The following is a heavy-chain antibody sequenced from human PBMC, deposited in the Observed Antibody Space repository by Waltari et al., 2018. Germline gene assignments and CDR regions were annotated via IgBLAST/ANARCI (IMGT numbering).Heavy chain of an antibody. D-gene: IGHD3-22*01. CDR1: GGPFTSDS. Sequence: QVQLEPSGAEAKKPGSSVRVSCRASGGPFTSDSVNWVRQAPGKGLEWMGRIMPDISETKYAVKFQGRITIAADKSTGTVYMELSSLRSDDTAVYFCAGGDGGYYFHKLDVWGQGTTVTVSS. V-gene: IGHV1-69*02. J-gene: IGHJ6*02. CDR2: IMPDISET. CDR3: AGGDGGYYFHKLDV.